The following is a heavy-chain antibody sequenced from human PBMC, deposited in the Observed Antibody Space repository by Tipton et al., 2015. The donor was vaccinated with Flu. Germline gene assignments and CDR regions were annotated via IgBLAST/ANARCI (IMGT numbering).Heavy chain of an antibody. D-gene: IGHD3-10*01. CDR2: IYYSGST. J-gene: IGHJ6*02. V-gene: IGHV4-31*03. Sequence: TLSLTCTVSGGSIGNGGDYRSWIRQHPGKGLEWIGSIYYSGSTYYNPSLESRLSISVDTSKNQFSLKLISMTAADAAVYYCARDQGFGGGLTYDYYAMDVWGQGP. CDR3: ARDQGFGGGLTYDYYAMDV. CDR1: GGSIGNGGDY.